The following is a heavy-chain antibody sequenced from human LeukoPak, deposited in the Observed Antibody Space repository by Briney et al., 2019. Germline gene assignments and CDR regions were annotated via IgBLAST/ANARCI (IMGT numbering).Heavy chain of an antibody. D-gene: IGHD3-10*01. Sequence: ASVKVSCKASGYTFTGYYMHWVRQVPGQGLEWMGWINPNSGGTNYAQKFQGRVTMTRDTSISTAYMELSRLRSDDTAVYYCARDLWYYGSGSYPDHNWFDPWGQGTLVTVSS. CDR2: INPNSGGT. V-gene: IGHV1-2*02. CDR3: ARDLWYYGSGSYPDHNWFDP. CDR1: GYTFTGYY. J-gene: IGHJ5*02.